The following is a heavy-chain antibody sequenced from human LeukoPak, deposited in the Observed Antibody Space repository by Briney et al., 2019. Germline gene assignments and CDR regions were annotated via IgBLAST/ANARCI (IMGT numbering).Heavy chain of an antibody. CDR2: IRQDGSEE. J-gene: IGHJ4*02. CDR3: ARDLRSMADY. Sequence: GGSLRLSCAASGFRISDYWMTWVRQAPAKGLEWVANIRQDGSEEYYVDSVKGRFTISRDNAKNSLYLQMNTLGAEDTAVYYCARDLRSMADYWGQGTLVIVSS. V-gene: IGHV3-7*04. CDR1: GFRISDYW. D-gene: IGHD6-6*01.